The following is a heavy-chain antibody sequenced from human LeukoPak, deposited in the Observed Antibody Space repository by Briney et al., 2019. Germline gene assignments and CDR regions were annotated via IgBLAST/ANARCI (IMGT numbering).Heavy chain of an antibody. Sequence: QSGGSLRLSCTASGFTSGDYAMSWVRQAPGKGLEWVGFIRSKAYGGTTEYAASVKGRFTISRDDSKSIAYLQMNSLKTEDTAVYYCTREGTSGYFHYFDYWGQGTLVTVSS. CDR1: GFTSGDYA. CDR3: TREGTSGYFHYFDY. J-gene: IGHJ4*02. CDR2: IRSKAYGGTT. D-gene: IGHD3-22*01. V-gene: IGHV3-49*04.